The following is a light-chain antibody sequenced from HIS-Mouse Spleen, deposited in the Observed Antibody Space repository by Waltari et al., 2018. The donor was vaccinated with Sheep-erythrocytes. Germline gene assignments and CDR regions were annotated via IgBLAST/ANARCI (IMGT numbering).Light chain of an antibody. CDR2: DVS. CDR1: SSDVGVYNY. J-gene: IGLJ1*01. Sequence: QSALTQPRSVSGSPGQSVTIPCTGTSSDVGVYNYFPWYQQHPGKAPKLMIYDVSKRPSGVPDRFSGSKSGNTASLTISGLQAEDEADYYCCSYAGSYNHVFATGTKVTVL. V-gene: IGLV2-11*01. CDR3: CSYAGSYNHV.